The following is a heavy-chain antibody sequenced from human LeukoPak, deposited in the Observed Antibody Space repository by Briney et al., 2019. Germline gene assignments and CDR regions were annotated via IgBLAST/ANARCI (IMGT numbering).Heavy chain of an antibody. Sequence: GGFLRLSCSASGFKVSHYALDLVRPASGEGLEWVSGISVSGGSIYYADSVTGRFTISRDNSKDTLYLQMNSLRVEDTALYYCAKEHSVLTMMRGLDSWGQGTLVTVSS. D-gene: IGHD3-22*01. V-gene: IGHV3-23*01. J-gene: IGHJ4*02. CDR2: ISVSGGSI. CDR3: AKEHSVLTMMRGLDS. CDR1: GFKVSHYA.